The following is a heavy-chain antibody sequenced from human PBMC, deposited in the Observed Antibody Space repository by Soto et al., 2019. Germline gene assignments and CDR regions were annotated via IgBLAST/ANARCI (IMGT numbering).Heavy chain of an antibody. CDR1: GSTFSSYS. D-gene: IGHD3-9*01. J-gene: IGHJ6*02. CDR2: ISSSSSTI. Sequence: EVQLVESGGGLVQPGGSLRLSCAASGSTFSSYSMNWVRQAPGKGLEWVSYISSSSSTIYYADSVKGRFTISRDNAKNSLYLQMNSLRAEDTAVYYCARDRSYYDILTGEYYYYYYGMDVWGQGTTVTVSS. V-gene: IGHV3-48*01. CDR3: ARDRSYYDILTGEYYYYYYGMDV.